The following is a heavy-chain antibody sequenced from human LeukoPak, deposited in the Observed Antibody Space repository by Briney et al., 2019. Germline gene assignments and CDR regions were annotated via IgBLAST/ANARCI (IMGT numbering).Heavy chain of an antibody. D-gene: IGHD3-9*01. Sequence: GGSLRLSCAASGFTFSNYAMSWVRQARGKGLEWVSAVSGRDDSTYYADSVKGRFTISRDNSKNTLYLQMNSLRAEDTAVYCCAKWGDYDILTGYYDSDYWGQGTLVTVSS. CDR1: GFTFSNYA. J-gene: IGHJ4*02. CDR3: AKWGDYDILTGYYDSDY. CDR2: VSGRDDST. V-gene: IGHV3-23*01.